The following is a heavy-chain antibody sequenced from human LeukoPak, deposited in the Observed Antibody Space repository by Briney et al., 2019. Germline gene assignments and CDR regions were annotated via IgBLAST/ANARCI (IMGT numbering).Heavy chain of an antibody. D-gene: IGHD5-24*01. V-gene: IGHV3-15*01. CDR2: IKSKTDGGTT. CDR1: GFTFSNTW. J-gene: IGHJ4*02. CDR3: TIGDGWLPN. Sequence: GGSLRLSCAASGFTFSNTWMTWVRQAPGKGLEWVGRIKSKTDGGTTEYAAPVKGRFTISRDDSKNTLYLQMNSLKSEDTAVYYCTIGDGWLPNWGQGTLVTVSS.